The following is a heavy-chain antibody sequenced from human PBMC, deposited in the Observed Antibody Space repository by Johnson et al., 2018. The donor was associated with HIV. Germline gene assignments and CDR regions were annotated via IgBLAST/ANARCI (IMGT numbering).Heavy chain of an antibody. J-gene: IGHJ3*02. D-gene: IGHD3-9*01. CDR2: SGSRAST. CDR1: GFTVSSNY. Sequence: VQLVESGGGLIQPGGSLRLSCAASGFTVSSNYMSWVRQAPGKGLEWVSAISGSRASTYYADSVNGRCTISSDNSMNTLYLQMNSLTIDYTAVYYCAKDPRYKCQGCFVIWGQGTMVTVAS. CDR3: AKDPRYKCQGCFVI. V-gene: IGHV3-66*03.